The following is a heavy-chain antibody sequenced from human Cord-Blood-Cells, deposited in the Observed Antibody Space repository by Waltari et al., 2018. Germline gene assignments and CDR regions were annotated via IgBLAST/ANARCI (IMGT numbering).Heavy chain of an antibody. Sequence: QVQLQQWGAGLLKPSETLSLTCAVYGGSFSGYYWSWIRQPPGKGLEWIGEINHSGRTNDNPSLKSRVTISVDTSKNQFSLKLSSVTAADTAVYYCARGRMGTSCYDYWGQGTLVTVSS. V-gene: IGHV4-34*01. J-gene: IGHJ4*02. CDR3: ARGRMGTSCYDY. CDR1: GGSFSGYY. CDR2: INHSGRT. D-gene: IGHD2-2*01.